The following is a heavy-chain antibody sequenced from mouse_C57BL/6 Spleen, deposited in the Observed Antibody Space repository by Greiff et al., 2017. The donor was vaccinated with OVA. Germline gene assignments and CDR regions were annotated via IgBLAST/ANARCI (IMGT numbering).Heavy chain of an antibody. CDR1: GYTFTDYN. D-gene: IGHD2-1*01. Sequence: VQLQQSGPELVKPGASVKIPCKASGYTFTDYNMDWVKQSHGKSLEWIGDINPNNGGTIYNQKFKGKATLTVDKSSSTAYMELRSLTSEDTAVYYCAREETYGNYRYFEVWGTGTTVTVSS. CDR2: INPNNGGT. J-gene: IGHJ1*03. CDR3: AREETYGNYRYFEV. V-gene: IGHV1-18*01.